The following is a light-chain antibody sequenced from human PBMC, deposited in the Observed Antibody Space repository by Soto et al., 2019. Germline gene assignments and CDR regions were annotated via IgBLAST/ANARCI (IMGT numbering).Light chain of an antibody. J-gene: IGLJ3*02. CDR2: EVS. Sequence: QSALTQSASVSGSPGQSITISCTGTSSDVGGYDFVSWYQQYPGKAPKLMIYEVSNRPPGVSDRFSGSKSDNVASLTISGLQAEDEADYYCSSYTSSRTWMFGGGTKLTVL. CDR1: SSDVGGYDF. CDR3: SSYTSSRTWM. V-gene: IGLV2-14*01.